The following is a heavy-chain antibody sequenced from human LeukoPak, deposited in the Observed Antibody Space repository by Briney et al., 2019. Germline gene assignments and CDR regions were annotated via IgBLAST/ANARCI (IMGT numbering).Heavy chain of an antibody. V-gene: IGHV3-7*01. CDR3: ARNAFEI. Sequence: GGSLRLSCVASGFTFNAYSMNWVRQAPGKGLEWVANMNQDGSEKNYVDSVKGRFTISRDNAKNSLYLQMNSLRAEDTAVYYCARNAFEIWGQGTMVTVSS. J-gene: IGHJ3*02. CDR2: MNQDGSEK. CDR1: GFTFNAYS.